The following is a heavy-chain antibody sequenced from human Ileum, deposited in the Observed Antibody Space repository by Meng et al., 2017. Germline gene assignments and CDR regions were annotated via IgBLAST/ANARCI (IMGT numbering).Heavy chain of an antibody. Sequence: QVQRQESGPGLVRPSETPSLICTVSGGSVSSAGYQWGWIRQPPGKGLEWIGYASTNYNPSLKSRVTISLDTSKNQISLKLSSVTAADTAVYYCARDHWGSLNYWGQGILVTVSS. CDR2: AST. J-gene: IGHJ4*02. D-gene: IGHD7-27*01. V-gene: IGHV4-61*08. CDR3: ARDHWGSLNY. CDR1: GGSVSSAGYQ.